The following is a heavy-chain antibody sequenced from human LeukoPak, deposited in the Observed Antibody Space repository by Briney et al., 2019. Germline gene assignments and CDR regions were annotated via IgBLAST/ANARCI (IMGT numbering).Heavy chain of an antibody. Sequence: GGSLRLSCAASGFSFSSYAMSWVRQAPDKGLEWVSAITGSVGSTYYANSVKGRFTISRDNSKNTLSLQMDSLRAEDTAVYYCARDYGFDYWGQGTLVTVSS. D-gene: IGHD3-16*01. CDR3: ARDYGFDY. CDR2: ITGSVGST. V-gene: IGHV3-23*01. CDR1: GFSFSSYA. J-gene: IGHJ4*02.